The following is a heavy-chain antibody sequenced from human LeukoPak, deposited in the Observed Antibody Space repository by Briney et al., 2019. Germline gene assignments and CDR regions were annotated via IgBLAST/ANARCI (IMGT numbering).Heavy chain of an antibody. J-gene: IGHJ4*02. D-gene: IGHD2-21*01. CDR3: ARDPRPAISRFH. V-gene: IGHV3-11*01. Sequence: GGSLRLSCAASGFTFSDYYMGWIRQAPGKGLEWVSYISSSGSTIYYADSVKGRFTISRDNAKNSLYLQMNSLRAEDTAVYYCARDPRPAISRFHWGQGTLVTVSS. CDR1: GFTFSDYY. CDR2: ISSSGSTI.